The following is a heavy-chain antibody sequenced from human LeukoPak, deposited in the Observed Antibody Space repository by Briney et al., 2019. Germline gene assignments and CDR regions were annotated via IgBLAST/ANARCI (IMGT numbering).Heavy chain of an antibody. Sequence: SETLSLTCTLSGGSISSYYWSWIRQPPGKGLEWIGYIYYSGSTNYNPSLKSRVTISVDTSKNQFSLKLSSVTAADTAVYYCARDSGGWLYDYWGQGTLVTVSS. CDR2: IYYSGST. D-gene: IGHD3-9*01. CDR1: GGSISSYY. V-gene: IGHV4-59*01. J-gene: IGHJ4*02. CDR3: ARDSGGWLYDY.